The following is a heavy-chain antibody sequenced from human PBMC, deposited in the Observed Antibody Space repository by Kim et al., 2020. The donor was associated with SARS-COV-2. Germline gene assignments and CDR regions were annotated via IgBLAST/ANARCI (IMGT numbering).Heavy chain of an antibody. V-gene: IGHV5-10-1*01. CDR1: GYSFTSYW. J-gene: IGHJ4*02. CDR2: IDPSDSYT. Sequence: GESLKISCKGSGYSFTSYWINWVRQMPGKGLEWMGRIDPSDSYTNYSPSFQGHVTISADKSISTAYLQWSSLKASDTAMYYCVRAPNWNYGFDYWGQETLVTVSS. CDR3: VRAPNWNYGFDY. D-gene: IGHD1-7*01.